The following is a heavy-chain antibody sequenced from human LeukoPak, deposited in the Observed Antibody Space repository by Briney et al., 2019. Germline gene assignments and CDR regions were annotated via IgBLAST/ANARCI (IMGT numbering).Heavy chain of an antibody. Sequence: GGSLRLSCGASPFTFRRYALSCVRQAPGKGLEWVSAISGSGGSTYYADSVKGRFTISRDNSTNTLYLQMNSLRAEDTAVYYCAKGPVPASSDDWFDPWGQGTLVTVSS. D-gene: IGHD3-10*01. CDR3: AKGPVPASSDDWFDP. V-gene: IGHV3-23*01. CDR1: PFTFRRYA. CDR2: ISGSGGST. J-gene: IGHJ5*02.